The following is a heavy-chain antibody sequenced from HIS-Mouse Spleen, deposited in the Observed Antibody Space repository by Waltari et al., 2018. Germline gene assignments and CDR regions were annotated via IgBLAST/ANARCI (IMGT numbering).Heavy chain of an antibody. D-gene: IGHD6-19*01. CDR2: IYYSGST. J-gene: IGHJ4*02. CDR3: ARGSNEQSFDY. Sequence: QVQLQESGPGLVKPSQTLSLTCTVSGGSISSGGYYWSWSRQHPGKGLEWIGYIYYSGSTDYNPSLKSRVTISVDTSKNQFSLKLSSVTAADTAVYYCARGSNEQSFDYWGQGTLVTVSS. CDR1: GGSISSGGYY. V-gene: IGHV4-31*03.